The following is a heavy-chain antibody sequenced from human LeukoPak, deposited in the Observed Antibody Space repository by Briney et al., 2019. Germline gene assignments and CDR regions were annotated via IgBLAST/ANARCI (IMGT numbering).Heavy chain of an antibody. J-gene: IGHJ4*02. CDR3: ARDWDWSFDH. D-gene: IGHD3/OR15-3a*01. CDR2: IRSSGNLR. CDR1: GFSFSDYS. V-gene: IGHV3-48*02. Sequence: GGSLRLSCAASGFSFSDYSVNWVRQAPGKGLEWLSNIRSSGNLRDYADSVKGRFTISRDNAKNSLYLQMNSLRDEDTAIYYCARDWDWSFDHWGQGILVTVSS.